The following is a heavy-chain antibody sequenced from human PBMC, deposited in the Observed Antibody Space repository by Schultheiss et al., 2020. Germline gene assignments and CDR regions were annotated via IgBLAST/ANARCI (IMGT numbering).Heavy chain of an antibody. CDR1: GFTFSSYD. Sequence: GESLKISCAASGFTFSSYDMHWVRQATGKGLEWVSAIGTAGDTYYPGSVKGRFTISRDNSKNTLYLQMNSLRAEDTAVYYCAISGYSPTAPMDYWGQGTLV. CDR2: IGTAGDT. D-gene: IGHD3-22*01. V-gene: IGHV3-13*01. J-gene: IGHJ4*02. CDR3: AISGYSPTAPMDY.